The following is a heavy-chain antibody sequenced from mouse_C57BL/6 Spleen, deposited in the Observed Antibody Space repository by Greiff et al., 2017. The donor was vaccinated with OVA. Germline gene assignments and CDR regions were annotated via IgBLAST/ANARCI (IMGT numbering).Heavy chain of an antibody. CDR3: ARGNDYESYYFDY. V-gene: IGHV1-54*01. Sequence: QVQLQQSGAELVRPGTSVKVSCKASGYAFTNYLIAWVKQRPGQGLEWIGVINPGSGGTNYNEKFKGKATLTADKSSSTAYMQLSSLTSEDSAVYFCARGNDYESYYFDYWGQGTTLTVSS. CDR2: INPGSGGT. D-gene: IGHD2-4*01. CDR1: GYAFTNYL. J-gene: IGHJ2*01.